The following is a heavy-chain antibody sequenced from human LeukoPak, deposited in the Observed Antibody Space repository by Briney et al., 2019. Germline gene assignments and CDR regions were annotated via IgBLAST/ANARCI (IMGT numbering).Heavy chain of an antibody. CDR3: ARTYSGYDWAYYYYYMDV. J-gene: IGHJ6*03. Sequence: SETLSLTCTVSGGSISSYYWSWIRQPPGKGLEWIGYIYYSGSTNYNPSLKSRVTISVDTSKNQFSLKLSSVTAADTAVYYCARTYSGYDWAYYYYYMDVWGKGTTVTVSS. CDR2: IYYSGST. CDR1: GGSISSYY. V-gene: IGHV4-59*01. D-gene: IGHD5-12*01.